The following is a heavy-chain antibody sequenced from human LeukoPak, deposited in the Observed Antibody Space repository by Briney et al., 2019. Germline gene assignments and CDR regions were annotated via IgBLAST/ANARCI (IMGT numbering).Heavy chain of an antibody. D-gene: IGHD4-17*01. CDR2: VYYTGIT. CDR1: GGSISSGSYY. Sequence: SETLSLTCTVSGGSISSGSYYWSWIRQPPGTGLEWIGSVYYTGITYYNPSLKSRLTISVDTSKNQFSLQLTSMTAADTAVYFCTRLKDGVPSDYWGQGTLVTVSS. CDR3: TRLKDGVPSDY. J-gene: IGHJ4*02. V-gene: IGHV4-39*01.